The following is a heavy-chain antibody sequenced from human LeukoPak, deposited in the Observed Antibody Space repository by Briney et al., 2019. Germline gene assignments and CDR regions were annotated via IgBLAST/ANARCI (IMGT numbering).Heavy chain of an antibody. J-gene: IGHJ5*02. D-gene: IGHD3-3*01. CDR2: ISNSGST. Sequence: PSETLSLTCTVSGASISSNTYYWGWVRQPPGKGLEWIGYISNSGSTYYNPSLKSRVTISVDTSKNQFSLKLSSVTAADTAVYYCASQFFWSGYNPWGQGTLVTVSS. CDR1: GASISSNTYY. CDR3: ASQFFWSGYNP. V-gene: IGHV4-39*01.